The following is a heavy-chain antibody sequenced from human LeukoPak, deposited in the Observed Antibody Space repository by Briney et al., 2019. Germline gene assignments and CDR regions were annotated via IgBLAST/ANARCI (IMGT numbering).Heavy chain of an antibody. CDR3: AKDSGGSGWSAADY. Sequence: GSLRLSCAASGFTISSYAMSWVRQAPGKGLEWVSAISGSGGSTYYADPVKGRFTTSSDNSKNTLYLQMNSLRAEDTAAYYCAKDSGGSGWSAADYWGQGTLVTVSS. CDR1: GFTISSYA. J-gene: IGHJ4*02. CDR2: ISGSGGST. V-gene: IGHV3-23*01. D-gene: IGHD6-19*01.